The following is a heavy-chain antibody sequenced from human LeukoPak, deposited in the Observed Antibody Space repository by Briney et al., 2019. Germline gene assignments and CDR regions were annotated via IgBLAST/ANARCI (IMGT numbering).Heavy chain of an antibody. V-gene: IGHV1-2*02. CDR1: GYTFTDYY. Sequence: ASVKVSCKASGYTFTDYYMHWMRQAPGQGLEWMGWINPKSGDTNYAQKFQGSVTMTRDTSISTAYMELSRLTSDDTAVYYCARDYYGSGSFSGHWGQGTLVTVSS. CDR2: INPKSGDT. J-gene: IGHJ4*02. D-gene: IGHD3-10*01. CDR3: ARDYYGSGSFSGH.